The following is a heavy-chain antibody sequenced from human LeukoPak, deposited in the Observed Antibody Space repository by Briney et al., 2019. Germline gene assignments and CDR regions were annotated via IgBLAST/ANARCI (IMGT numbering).Heavy chain of an antibody. V-gene: IGHV4-59*12. CDR3: ARVSLVRGAPDYYFDY. CDR2: IYYSGST. CDR1: SASISGYY. D-gene: IGHD3-10*01. Sequence: SETLSLTCTVSSASISGYYWSWIRQPPGRGLEWIGYIYYSGSTHYNPSLKSRVTMSVDTSKNQFSLKLSSVTAADTAVYYCARVSLVRGAPDYYFDYWGQGTLVTVSS. J-gene: IGHJ4*02.